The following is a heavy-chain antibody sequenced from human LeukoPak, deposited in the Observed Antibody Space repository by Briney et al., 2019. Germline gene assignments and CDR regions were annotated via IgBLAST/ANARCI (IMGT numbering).Heavy chain of an antibody. CDR2: IKQDGSEK. V-gene: IGHV3-7*01. CDR3: ARWGGDYCYDY. J-gene: IGHJ4*02. Sequence: GGSLRLSCAASGFTFGNYWMSWVRQAPGKGLEWVANIKQDGSEKYYVDSVKGPFTISRDNAKNSLYLEINSLRAEDTAVYYCARWGGDYCYDYWGQGTLVTVSS. D-gene: IGHD2-21*02. CDR1: GFTFGNYW.